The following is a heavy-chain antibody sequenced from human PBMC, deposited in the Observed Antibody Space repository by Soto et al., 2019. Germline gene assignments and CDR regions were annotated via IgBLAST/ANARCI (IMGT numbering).Heavy chain of an antibody. J-gene: IGHJ4*02. D-gene: IGHD3-3*01. CDR3: AKDGNYNFWSGYSYYFDY. CDR2: ISGSGGST. CDR1: GFTFSSYA. V-gene: IGHV3-23*01. Sequence: GGSLRLSCAASGFTFSSYAMSWVRQAPGKGLEWVSAISGSGGSTYYADSVKGRFTISRDNSKNTLYLQMNSLRAEDTAVYYCAKDGNYNFWSGYSYYFDYWGQGTLVTVSS.